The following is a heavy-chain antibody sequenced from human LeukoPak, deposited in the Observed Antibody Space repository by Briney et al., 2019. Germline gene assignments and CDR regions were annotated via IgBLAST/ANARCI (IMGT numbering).Heavy chain of an antibody. V-gene: IGHV3-30*18. CDR1: GFTFSSYG. CDR3: AKVGRAGTGKD. CDR2: ISYDGSNK. Sequence: PGGSLRLSCAASGFTFSSYGMHWVRQAPGKGLEWVAVISYDGSNKYYADSVKGRFTISSDNSKNTLHLQMNSLRAEDTAVYYCAKVGRAGTGKDWGQGTLVTVSS. D-gene: IGHD1/OR15-1a*01. J-gene: IGHJ4*02.